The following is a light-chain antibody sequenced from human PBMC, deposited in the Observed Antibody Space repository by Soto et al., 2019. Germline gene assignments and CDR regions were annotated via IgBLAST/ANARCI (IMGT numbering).Light chain of an antibody. J-gene: IGKJ5*01. CDR1: QSVRSN. CDR3: QQNNIWPPIT. CDR2: HAS. V-gene: IGKV3D-15*01. Sequence: EIVMTQSPATLSVSPGERATLSCRASQSVRSNLAWYQQKPGQAPRLLIFHASTRATGIPPRFSGSGSGTEFTLTISSLQSDDIAVYYCQQNNIWPPITFGHATRLEIK.